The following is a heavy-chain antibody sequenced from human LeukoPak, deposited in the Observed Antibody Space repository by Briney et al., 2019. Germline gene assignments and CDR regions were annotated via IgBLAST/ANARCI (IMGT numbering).Heavy chain of an antibody. D-gene: IGHD5-18*01. CDR1: GFTFSSYG. CDR2: IWYDGSNK. J-gene: IGHJ4*02. V-gene: IGHV3-33*01. CDR3: ARMYLPVDTAMVIGY. Sequence: GRSLRLSCAASGFTFSSYGMHWVRQAPGKGLEWVGVIWYDGSNKYYADSVKGRFTISRDNSKNTLYLQMNSLRAEDTAVYYCARMYLPVDTAMVIGYWGQGTLVTVSS.